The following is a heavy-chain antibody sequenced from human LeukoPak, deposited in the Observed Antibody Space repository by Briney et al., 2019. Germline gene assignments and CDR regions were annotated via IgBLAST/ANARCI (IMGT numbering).Heavy chain of an antibody. CDR3: ARHPPRDCSSSSCYKRWFDP. J-gene: IGHJ5*02. D-gene: IGHD2-2*02. CDR1: GGSISSSDSY. Sequence: PSETLSFTCTVSGGSISSSDSYWGWIRQPPGKGLEWIGSMYYSGSTYYNPSLKSRVTISVDTSKNQFSLKLNSVTAADTAVYYCARHPPRDCSSSSCYKRWFDPWGQGTLVTVSS. V-gene: IGHV4-39*01. CDR2: MYYSGST.